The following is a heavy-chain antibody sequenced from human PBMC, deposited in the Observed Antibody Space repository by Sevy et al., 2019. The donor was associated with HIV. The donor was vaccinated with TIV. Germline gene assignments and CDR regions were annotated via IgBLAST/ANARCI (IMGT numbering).Heavy chain of an antibody. CDR1: GFTFSSYS. Sequence: GGSLRLSCAASGFTFSSYSMNWVRQAPGKGLGWVSSISGISNYIYYADSMKGRFTVSRDNARNSLYLQMNSLRAEDTAVYYCAKDPDIVVVPAARGTFDYWGQGTLVTVSS. CDR3: AKDPDIVVVPAARGTFDY. J-gene: IGHJ4*02. V-gene: IGHV3-21*04. CDR2: ISGISNYI. D-gene: IGHD2-2*01.